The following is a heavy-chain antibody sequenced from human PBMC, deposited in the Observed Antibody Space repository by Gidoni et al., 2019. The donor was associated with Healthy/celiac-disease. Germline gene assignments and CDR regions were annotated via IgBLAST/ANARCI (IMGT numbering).Heavy chain of an antibody. CDR2: INAGNGNT. D-gene: IGHD6-13*01. CDR1: GYTFTSYA. CDR3: ARGGAAAGMGAEYFQH. J-gene: IGHJ1*01. Sequence: QVQLVQSGAEVKKPGASVTVSCKASGYTFTSYAMHWVRQAPGQRLEWMGWINAGNGNTKYSQKFQGRVTITRDTSASTAYMELSSLRSEDTAVYYCARGGAAAGMGAEYFQHWGQGTLVTVSS. V-gene: IGHV1-3*01.